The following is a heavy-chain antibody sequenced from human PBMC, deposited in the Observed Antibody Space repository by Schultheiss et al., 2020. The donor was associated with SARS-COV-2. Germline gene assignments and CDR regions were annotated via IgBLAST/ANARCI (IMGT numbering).Heavy chain of an antibody. Sequence: SETLSLTCTVSGGSISSYYWSWIRQPPGKGLEWIGYIYYSGSTNYNPSLKSRVTISVDTSKNQFSLKLGSVTAADTAVYYCARGTMIATGDYWGQGTLVTVSS. CDR2: IYYSGST. V-gene: IGHV4-59*01. J-gene: IGHJ4*02. CDR3: ARGTMIATGDY. CDR1: GGSISSYY. D-gene: IGHD3-22*01.